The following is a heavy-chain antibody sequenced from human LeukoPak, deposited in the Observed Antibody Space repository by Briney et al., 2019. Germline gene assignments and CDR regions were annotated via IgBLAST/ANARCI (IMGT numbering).Heavy chain of an antibody. Sequence: SETLSLTCTVSGGSISGYYWSWIRQPPGKGLEWIGYIYYSGSTNYNPSLKSRVTISVDTSKNQFSLKLSSVTAADTAVYYCAVTLAAAGTFTDNWFDPWGQGTLVTVSS. CDR3: AVTLAAAGTFTDNWFDP. J-gene: IGHJ5*02. V-gene: IGHV4-59*12. D-gene: IGHD6-13*01. CDR1: GGSISGYY. CDR2: IYYSGST.